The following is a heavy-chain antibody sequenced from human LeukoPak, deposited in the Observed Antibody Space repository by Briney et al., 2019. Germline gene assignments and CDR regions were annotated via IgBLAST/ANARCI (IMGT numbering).Heavy chain of an antibody. CDR1: GGTTNDYG. J-gene: IGHJ4*02. CDR2: INWDGTNT. D-gene: IGHD6-13*01. CDR3: VKDLSSYWYSFDY. V-gene: IGHV3-20*04. Sequence: GGSLRLSCVASGGTTNDYGMSWVRQAPGKGLEWVSGINWDGTNTYYAESVKGRFTISRDSAEKSLYLQMNSLRDDDTAFYYSVKDLSSYWYSFDYWGQGTLVTVSS.